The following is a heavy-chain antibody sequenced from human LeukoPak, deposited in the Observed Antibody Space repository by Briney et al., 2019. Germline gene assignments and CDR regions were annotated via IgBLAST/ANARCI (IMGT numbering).Heavy chain of an antibody. Sequence: ASVKVSCKASGGTFSSYTISWVRQAPGQGLEWMGRIIPILGIANYAQKFQGRVTITADKSTSTAYMELSSLRSEDTAVYYYASIAVAGRRNFDYWGQGTLVTVTS. CDR3: ASIAVAGRRNFDY. V-gene: IGHV1-69*02. CDR2: IIPILGIA. D-gene: IGHD6-19*01. CDR1: GGTFSSYT. J-gene: IGHJ4*02.